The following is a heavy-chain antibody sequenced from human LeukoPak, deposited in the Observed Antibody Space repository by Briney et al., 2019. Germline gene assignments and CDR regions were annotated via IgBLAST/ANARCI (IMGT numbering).Heavy chain of an antibody. CDR3: ATIQRDHGFDI. D-gene: IGHD6-25*01. CDR2: INQSGST. V-gene: IGHV4-34*01. Sequence: SETLSLTCAVYGGSFSGYYWSWIRQPPGKGLEWIGAINQSGSTNYNPSLKSRVTVSVDTSKNQFSLKLSSVTAADTAVYYCATIQRDHGFDIWGQGTLVTVSS. CDR1: GGSFSGYY. J-gene: IGHJ3*02.